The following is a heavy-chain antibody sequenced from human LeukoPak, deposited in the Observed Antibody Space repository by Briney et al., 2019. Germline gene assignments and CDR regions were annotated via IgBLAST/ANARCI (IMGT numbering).Heavy chain of an antibody. Sequence: GGSLRLSCASSGFTFSDYYMSWIRQAPGKGLEWVSYISSSSSHTNYADSVKGRFTISRDNAKNSLYLQMNSLRVEDTAVYYCALGGSGVDYWGQGTLVTVSS. D-gene: IGHD3-10*01. CDR2: ISSSSSHT. V-gene: IGHV3-11*03. CDR3: ALGGSGVDY. CDR1: GFTFSDYY. J-gene: IGHJ4*02.